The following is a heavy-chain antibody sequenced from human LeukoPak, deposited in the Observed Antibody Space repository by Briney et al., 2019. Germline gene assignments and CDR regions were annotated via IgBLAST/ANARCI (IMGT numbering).Heavy chain of an antibody. CDR2: INHSGST. D-gene: IGHD3-22*01. V-gene: IGHV4-34*01. J-gene: IGHJ3*02. CDR3: ARLPLYYYDSSGYPGGAFDI. CDR1: GGSFSGYY. Sequence: PSETLSLTCAVYGGSFSGYYWSWIRQPPGKGLEWIGEINHSGSTNYNPSLKSRVTISVDTSKNRFSLKLSSVTAAVTAVYYCARLPLYYYDSSGYPGGAFDIWGQGTMVTVSS.